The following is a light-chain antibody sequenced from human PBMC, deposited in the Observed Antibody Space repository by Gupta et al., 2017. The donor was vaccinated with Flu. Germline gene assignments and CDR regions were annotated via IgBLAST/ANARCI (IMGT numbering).Light chain of an antibody. V-gene: IGLV2-14*01. J-gene: IGLJ2*01. CDR2: EVN. CDR3: SASSSNIALV. CDR1: SSDIGGYNF. Sequence: SITISCIGSSSDIGGYNFVSWYQQHPGKAHKLVIYEVNNRPAGVSDRFFGSKSGTTASLTISGRQPEDEADYYCSASSSNIALVFGGGTKLTVL.